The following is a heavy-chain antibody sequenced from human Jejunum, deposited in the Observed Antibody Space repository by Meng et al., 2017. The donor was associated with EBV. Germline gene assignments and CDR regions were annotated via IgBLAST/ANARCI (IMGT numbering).Heavy chain of an antibody. CDR3: ARGGPDFGDYVPFDY. Sequence: QLRLQESGSGLVQPSQTLSLTCAVSGDSITRGAYLWSWIRQPPGKGLEWIGNIYHIGSTYYNPSLKSRVTISVDRSKNQFSLKLTSVTAADTAVYYCARGGPDFGDYVPFDYWGQGTLVTVSS. D-gene: IGHD4-17*01. CDR2: IYHIGST. CDR1: GDSITRGAYL. J-gene: IGHJ4*02. V-gene: IGHV4-30-2*01.